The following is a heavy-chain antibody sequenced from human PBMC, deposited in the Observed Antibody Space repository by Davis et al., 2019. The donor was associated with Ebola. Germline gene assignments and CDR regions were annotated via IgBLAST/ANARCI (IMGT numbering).Heavy chain of an antibody. Sequence: PGGSLRLSCAASGFTFSPYSMHWVRQAPGKGLEWVSYISSSSNTIYYADSVKGRFTISRDDAKTSLFLQMNSLRDEDTAVYYCARRITTMIDAGYYYYMDVWGEGTTATVSS. V-gene: IGHV3-48*02. CDR2: ISSSSNTI. CDR1: GFTFSPYS. J-gene: IGHJ6*03. D-gene: IGHD3-22*01. CDR3: ARRITTMIDAGYYYYMDV.